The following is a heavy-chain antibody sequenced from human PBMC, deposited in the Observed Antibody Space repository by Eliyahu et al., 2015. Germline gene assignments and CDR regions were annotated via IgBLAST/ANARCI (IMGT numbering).Heavy chain of an antibody. V-gene: IGHV3-9*01. Sequence: EVQLVESGGGLVQPGRSXRXSCXASGFTFDDYAMHWVRQXPGKGLEWVSGISWNSGSIGYADSVKGRFTISRDNAKNSLYLQMNSLRAEDTALYYCAKVRDKYSSGWTYGYWGQGTLVTVSS. J-gene: IGHJ4*02. D-gene: IGHD6-19*01. CDR1: GFTFDDYA. CDR2: ISWNSGSI. CDR3: AKVRDKYSSGWTYGY.